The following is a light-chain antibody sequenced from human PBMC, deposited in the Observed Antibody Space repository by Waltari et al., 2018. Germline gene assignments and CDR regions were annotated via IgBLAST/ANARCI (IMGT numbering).Light chain of an antibody. V-gene: IGKV1-33*01. Sequence: DIQMTQSPSSLSASVGDRVTITCQASQDISNYLNWYQQKPGQAPKLLIYDASNLETEVPSRFSGSGSGTDSTFTISSLQPEDIATYYCQQYDNLPLTFGGGTQVEIK. CDR1: QDISNY. CDR2: DAS. J-gene: IGKJ4*01. CDR3: QQYDNLPLT.